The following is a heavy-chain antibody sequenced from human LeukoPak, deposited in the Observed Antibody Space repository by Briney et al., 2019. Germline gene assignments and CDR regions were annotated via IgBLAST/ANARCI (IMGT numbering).Heavy chain of an antibody. J-gene: IGHJ4*02. D-gene: IGHD6-19*01. CDR1: GDSVSSNSAA. CDR3: ARNSIAVAGTDGLDSFDY. CDR2: TYYRSKWYN. V-gene: IGHV6-1*01. Sequence: SQTLSLTCAISGDSVSSNSAAWNWIRQSPSRGLEWLGRTYYRSKWYNDYTVSVKSRITINPDTSKNQFSLQLNSVTPEDTAVYYCARNSIAVAGTDGLDSFDYRGQGTLVTVSS.